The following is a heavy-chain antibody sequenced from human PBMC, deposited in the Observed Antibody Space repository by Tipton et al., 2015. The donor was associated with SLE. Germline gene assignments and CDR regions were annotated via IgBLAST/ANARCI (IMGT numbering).Heavy chain of an antibody. Sequence: SGFTFSSYAMSWVRQAPGKGLEWVSAISGSGGSTYYADSVKGRFTISRDNSKNTLYLQMNSLRAEDTAVYYCAKVGIAVAVEDAFDIWGQGTMVTVSS. CDR1: GFTFSSYA. V-gene: IGHV3-23*01. CDR3: AKVGIAVAVEDAFDI. CDR2: ISGSGGST. J-gene: IGHJ3*02. D-gene: IGHD6-19*01.